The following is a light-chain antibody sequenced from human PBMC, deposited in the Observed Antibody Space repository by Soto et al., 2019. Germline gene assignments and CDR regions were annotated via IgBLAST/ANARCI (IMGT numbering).Light chain of an antibody. J-gene: IGLJ2*01. CDR3: SSFITSPTLVV. CDR1: SSDVGGFKY. Sequence: QSALTQPASVSGSPGQSITISCTGTSSDVGGFKYVSWYQHHPGKAPKLVIFEVTNRPSGVSNRFSGSKSGNTASLTLSGLQAEDEADYYCSSFITSPTLVVFGGGTKLTVL. CDR2: EVT. V-gene: IGLV2-14*01.